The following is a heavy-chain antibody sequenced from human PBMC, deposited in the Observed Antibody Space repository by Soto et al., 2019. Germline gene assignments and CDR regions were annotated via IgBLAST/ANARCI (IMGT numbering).Heavy chain of an antibody. Sequence: EVQLLQSGGGSVQPGGSLRLSCEASGFTFSSYGMTWVRQAPGKGLEWVAGISGSGVDTKYADSVKGRFIIARDNSKNKMYLQMNNLRVEDMAVYFCAKGGAYSYGDCTRAHWGQGTLVTVSS. V-gene: IGHV3-23*01. CDR3: AKGGAYSYGDCTRAH. CDR1: GFTFSSYG. J-gene: IGHJ4*02. CDR2: ISGSGVDT. D-gene: IGHD2-21*02.